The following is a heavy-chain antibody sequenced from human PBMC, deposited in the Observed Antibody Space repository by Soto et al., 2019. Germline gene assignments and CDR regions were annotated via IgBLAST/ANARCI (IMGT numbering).Heavy chain of an antibody. V-gene: IGHV1-8*01. J-gene: IGHJ6*02. CDR2: MNPNSGNT. CDR3: AAKEWSLYYYCGMDV. Sequence: GASVKVSCKASGYTFTSCDINWVRQATGQGLEWMGWMNPNSGNTGYAQKFQGRVTMTRNTSISTAYMELSSLRSEDTAVYYCAAKEWSLYYYCGMDVWGQGTTVTVSS. D-gene: IGHD3-3*01. CDR1: GYTFTSCD.